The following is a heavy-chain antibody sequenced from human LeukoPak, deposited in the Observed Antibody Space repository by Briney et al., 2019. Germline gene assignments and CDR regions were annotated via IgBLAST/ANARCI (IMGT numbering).Heavy chain of an antibody. J-gene: IGHJ3*02. CDR1: GGTFSSYA. Sequence: ASVKVSCKASGGTFSSYAISWVRQAPGQGLEWMGRIIPILGIANYAQKFQGRVTITAAKSTSTAYMELSSLRSEDTAVYYCARALSGLGSFDIWGQGTMVTVSS. CDR3: ARALSGLGSFDI. D-gene: IGHD3-10*01. V-gene: IGHV1-69*04. CDR2: IIPILGIA.